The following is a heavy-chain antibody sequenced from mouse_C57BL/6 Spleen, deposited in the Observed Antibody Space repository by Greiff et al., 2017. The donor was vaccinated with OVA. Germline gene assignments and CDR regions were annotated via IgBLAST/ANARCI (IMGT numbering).Heavy chain of an antibody. CDR1: GYTFTSYW. Sequence: QVQLQQPGAELVKPGASVKVSCMASGYTFTSYWMHWVKQRPGQGLEWIGRIHPSDSDTNYNQKFKGKATLTVDKSSSTAYMQLCSLTSEDSAVYYCAIPYGTDYFDYWGQGTTLTVSS. D-gene: IGHD1-1*01. J-gene: IGHJ2*01. CDR3: AIPYGTDYFDY. V-gene: IGHV1-74*01. CDR2: IHPSDSDT.